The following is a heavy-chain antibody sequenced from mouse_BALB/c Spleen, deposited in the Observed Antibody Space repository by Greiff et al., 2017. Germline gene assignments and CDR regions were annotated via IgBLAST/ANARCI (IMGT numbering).Heavy chain of an antibody. Sequence: QVQLKQSGAELVRPGTSVKVSCKASGYAFTNYLIEWVKQRPGQGLEWIGVINPGSGGTNYNEKFKGKATLTADKSSSTAYMQLSSLTSDDSAVYFCARGGLLLDWGQGTTLTVSS. V-gene: IGHV1-54*01. CDR2: INPGSGGT. CDR3: ARGGLLLD. J-gene: IGHJ2*01. D-gene: IGHD2-3*01. CDR1: GYAFTNYL.